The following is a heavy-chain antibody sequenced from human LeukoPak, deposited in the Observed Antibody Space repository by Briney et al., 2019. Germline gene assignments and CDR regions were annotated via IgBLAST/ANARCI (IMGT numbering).Heavy chain of an antibody. Sequence: ASVKVSCKASGYTFTSYDINWVRQATGQGLEWMGWMNPNSGNTGYAQKFQGRVTITWNTSISTAFMDLSSLRSEDTAVYYCARGPSGSWSSRVRYMDVWGKGTMVTVSS. CDR2: MNPNSGNT. CDR1: GYTFTSYD. CDR3: ARGPSGSWSSRVRYMDV. D-gene: IGHD6-13*01. V-gene: IGHV1-8*03. J-gene: IGHJ6*03.